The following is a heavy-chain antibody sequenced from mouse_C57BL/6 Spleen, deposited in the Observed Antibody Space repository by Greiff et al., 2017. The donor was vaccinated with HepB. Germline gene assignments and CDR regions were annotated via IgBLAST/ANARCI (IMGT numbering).Heavy chain of an antibody. J-gene: IGHJ2*01. V-gene: IGHV3-1*01. D-gene: IGHD2-5*01. CDR1: GYSITSGYD. CDR2: ISYSGST. CDR3: ARGYYSNYFDY. Sequence: VQLVESGPGMVKPSQSLSLTCTVTGYSITSGYDWHWIRHFPGNKLEWMGYISYSGSTNYNPSLKSRISITHDTSKNHFFLKLNSVTTEDTATYYCARGYYSNYFDYWGQGTTLTVSS.